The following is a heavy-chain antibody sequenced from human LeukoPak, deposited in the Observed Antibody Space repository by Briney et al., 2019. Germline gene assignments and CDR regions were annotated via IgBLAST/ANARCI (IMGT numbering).Heavy chain of an antibody. CDR3: ARGLIRGYYDSSALRPPFDI. V-gene: IGHV4-34*01. CDR2: INHSGST. D-gene: IGHD3-22*01. CDR1: GGSFSGYY. Sequence: PSETLSLTCAVYGGSFSGYYWSWIRQPPGKGLEWIGEINHSGSTNYNPSLKNRVTISVDTSKNQFSLKLSSVTAADTAVYYCARGLIRGYYDSSALRPPFDIWGQGTMVTVSS. J-gene: IGHJ3*02.